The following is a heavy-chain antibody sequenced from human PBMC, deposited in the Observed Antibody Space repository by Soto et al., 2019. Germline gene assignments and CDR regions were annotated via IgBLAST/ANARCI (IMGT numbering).Heavy chain of an antibody. Sequence: QVQLQESGPGLVKPSQTLSLTCTVSGGSISSGDYYWSWIRQPPGKGLEWLGYIYYRWSTYYNPSLKSQVTISGDTSKNQFSLKLSSVTAADTAVYYCARLLYYDYVWGSYTFDYWGQGTLVTVSS. J-gene: IGHJ4*02. CDR3: ARLLYYDYVWGSYTFDY. CDR1: GGSISSGDYY. D-gene: IGHD3-16*01. CDR2: IYYRWST. V-gene: IGHV4-30-4*01.